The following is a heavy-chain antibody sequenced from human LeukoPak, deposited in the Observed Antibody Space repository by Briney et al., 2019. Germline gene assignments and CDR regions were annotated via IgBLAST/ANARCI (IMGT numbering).Heavy chain of an antibody. V-gene: IGHV4-34*01. Sequence: SETLSLTCDVYGGSFSGYYWSWIRQPPGKGLEWIGEINHSGSTNYNPSLKSRVTISVDTSKNQFSLKLSSVTAADTAVYYCARTHYYMDVWGKGTTVTVSS. J-gene: IGHJ6*03. CDR3: ARTHYYMDV. CDR1: GGSFSGYY. CDR2: INHSGST.